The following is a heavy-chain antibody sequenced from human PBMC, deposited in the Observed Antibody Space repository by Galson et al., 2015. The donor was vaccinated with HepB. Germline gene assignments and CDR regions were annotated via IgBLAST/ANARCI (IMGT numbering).Heavy chain of an antibody. D-gene: IGHD2-21*02. J-gene: IGHJ5*02. CDR2: ISGFSEHR. CDR3: AIWVTSESRFHT. Sequence: SLRLSCAASGVTFTSYGINWVRQAPGKGLEWVSAISGFSEHRYYADFVRGRFTFSRDNSKNTLYLHMNNLRAEDTALYFCAIWVTSESRFHTWGRGTLVTVSS. V-gene: IGHV3-23*01. CDR1: GVTFTSYG.